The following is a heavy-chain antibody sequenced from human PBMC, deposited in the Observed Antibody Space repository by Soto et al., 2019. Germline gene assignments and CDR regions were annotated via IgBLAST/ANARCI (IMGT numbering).Heavy chain of an antibody. CDR2: IIPIFGTA. CDR1: GGTFSSYA. CDR3: ARDRNRWLARNWFDP. Sequence: QVQLVQSGAEVKKPGSSVKVSCKASGGTFSSYAISWVRQAPGQGLEWMGGIIPIFGTANYAQKFQGRVTITADESTSTAYMELISLRSEATAVYFCARDRNRWLARNWFDPWGQGTLVTVSS. D-gene: IGHD6-19*01. V-gene: IGHV1-69*01. J-gene: IGHJ5*02.